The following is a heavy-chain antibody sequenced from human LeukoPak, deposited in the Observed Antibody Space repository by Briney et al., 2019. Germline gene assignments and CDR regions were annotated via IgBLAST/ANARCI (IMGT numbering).Heavy chain of an antibody. Sequence: GGSLRPSCAASGFTFSNYGMSWVRQAPGKGLEWVSYISSSGSTIYYADSVKGRFTISRDNAKNSLYLQMNSLRAEDTAVYYCAREPLESTPVDWYFDYWGQGTLVTVSS. CDR2: ISSSGSTI. J-gene: IGHJ4*02. CDR1: GFTFSNYG. CDR3: AREPLESTPVDWYFDY. V-gene: IGHV3-11*01. D-gene: IGHD3-9*01.